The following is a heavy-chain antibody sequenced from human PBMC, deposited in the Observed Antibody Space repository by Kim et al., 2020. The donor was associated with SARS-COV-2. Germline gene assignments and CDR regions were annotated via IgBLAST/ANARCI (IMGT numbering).Heavy chain of an antibody. V-gene: IGHV4-4*02. CDR1: GGSISSSNW. J-gene: IGHJ5*02. D-gene: IGHD3-10*01. Sequence: SETLSLTCAVSGGSISSSNWWSWVRQPPGKGREWIGEIYHSGSTNYNPSLKSRVTISVDKSKNQFSLKLSSVTAADTAVYYCAGARAQNRGVGFDPWGQGTLVTVSS. CDR3: AGARAQNRGVGFDP. CDR2: IYHSGST.